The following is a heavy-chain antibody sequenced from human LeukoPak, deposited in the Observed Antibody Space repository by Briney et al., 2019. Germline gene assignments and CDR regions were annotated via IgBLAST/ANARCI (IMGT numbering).Heavy chain of an antibody. CDR3: TKHGEAYGDSKTDY. V-gene: IGHV3-23*01. CDR1: GFTFSNYA. D-gene: IGHD4-17*01. CDR2: ISGSGGRT. Sequence: PGGSLRLSCAASGFTFSNYAMRWVRQAPGKGLEWVSVISGSGGRTYYADSVKGRFTIFRDNSKNTLYLQMNSLRAEDTAIYYCTKHGEAYGDSKTDYWGQGTLVTVSS. J-gene: IGHJ4*02.